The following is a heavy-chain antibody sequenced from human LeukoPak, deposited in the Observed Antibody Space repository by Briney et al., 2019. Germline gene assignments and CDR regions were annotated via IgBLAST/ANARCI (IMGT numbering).Heavy chain of an antibody. CDR1: GFTVSSNY. D-gene: IGHD2-2*01. CDR2: IYSGGST. Sequence: PGGSLRLSCAASGFTVSSNYMSWVRQAPGKWLEWVSVIYSGGSTYYSDSVKGRFTISSDNSKNTLYLQMNSLRAEDTAVYYCARREDSVVVPADPVLYYFDYWGQGTLVTVSP. V-gene: IGHV3-53*01. CDR3: ARREDSVVVPADPVLYYFDY. J-gene: IGHJ4*02.